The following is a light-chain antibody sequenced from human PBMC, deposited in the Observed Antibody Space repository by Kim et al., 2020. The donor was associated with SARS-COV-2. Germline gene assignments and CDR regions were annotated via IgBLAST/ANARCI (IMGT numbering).Light chain of an antibody. CDR1: QGISSY. Sequence: ASTGDRVTITCRASQGISSYLAWYQQKPGKAPKLLIYAASTLQSGVPSRFSGSGSGTDFTLTISCLQSEDFATYYCQQYYSYPPTFGGGTKVDIK. J-gene: IGKJ4*01. CDR3: QQYYSYPPT. V-gene: IGKV1-8*01. CDR2: AAS.